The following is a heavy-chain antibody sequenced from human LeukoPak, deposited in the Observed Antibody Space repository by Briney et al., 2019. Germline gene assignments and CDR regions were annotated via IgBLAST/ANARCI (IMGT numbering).Heavy chain of an antibody. CDR2: IYTSGGT. V-gene: IGHV4-4*07. D-gene: IGHD4-17*01. Sequence: SAPLSLTSPVSGGSISSYYWSWIRQPAGKGLEWIGRIYTSGGTNYNPSLKSRVTMSVDTSKNHFSLKLSSVTAADTAVYYCARVADYVLDYWGQGTLVTVSS. J-gene: IGHJ4*02. CDR1: GGSISSYY. CDR3: ARVADYVLDY.